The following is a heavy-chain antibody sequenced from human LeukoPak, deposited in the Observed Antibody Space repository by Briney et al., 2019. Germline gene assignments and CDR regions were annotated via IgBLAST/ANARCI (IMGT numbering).Heavy chain of an antibody. V-gene: IGHV4-59*01. D-gene: IGHD2-15*01. CDR2: IYYSGST. CDR1: GGSISSYY. J-gene: IGHJ4*02. Sequence: SETLSLTCTVSGGSISSYYWSWIRQPPGKGLEWVGYIYYSGSTNYNPSLKSRVTISVDTSKNQFSLKLSSVTAADTAVYYCARNNLSGGSCFDYWGQGTLVTVSS. CDR3: ARNNLSGGSCFDY.